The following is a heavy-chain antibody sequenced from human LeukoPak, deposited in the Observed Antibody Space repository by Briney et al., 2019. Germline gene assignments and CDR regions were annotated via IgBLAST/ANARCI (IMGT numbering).Heavy chain of an antibody. D-gene: IGHD6-13*01. V-gene: IGHV1-2*06. CDR3: AKCGDCIAASYNWLDP. Sequence: GASVKVSCKASGYTFTDYYMHWVRQAPGQGLEWMGRINPNSGGTKYAQKFQGRVTMTRDTSISTAYMELNRLTSDDTAVYYCAKCGDCIAASYNWLDPWGPGTLVTVPS. CDR2: INPNSGGT. CDR1: GYTFTDYY. J-gene: IGHJ5*02.